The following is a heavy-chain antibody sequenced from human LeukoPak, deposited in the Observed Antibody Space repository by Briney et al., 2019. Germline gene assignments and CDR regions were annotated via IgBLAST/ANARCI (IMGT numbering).Heavy chain of an antibody. CDR1: GGSISSYY. J-gene: IGHJ3*02. Sequence: PSETLSLTCTVSGGSISSYYWSWIRQPPGKGLEWIGYIYYSGSTNYNPSLKSRVTISVDTSKNQFSLKLSSVTAADTAVYYCAHFKGDYGGKGDAFDIWGQGTMVTVSS. D-gene: IGHD4-23*01. V-gene: IGHV4-59*08. CDR2: IYYSGST. CDR3: AHFKGDYGGKGDAFDI.